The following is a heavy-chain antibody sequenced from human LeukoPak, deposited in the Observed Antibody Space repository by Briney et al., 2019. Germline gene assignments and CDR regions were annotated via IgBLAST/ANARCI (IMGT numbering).Heavy chain of an antibody. Sequence: GGSLRLSCTASGFIFSSFWMAWVRQAPGKGLEWVANIKPDGSLQFYGDSVKGRFTISRDNAKNSLYLQMNNLRAEDTALYYCATSYDSSGCDWGQGTLVTVPS. V-gene: IGHV3-7*01. CDR3: ATSYDSSGCD. D-gene: IGHD3-22*01. CDR1: GFIFSSFW. J-gene: IGHJ4*02. CDR2: IKPDGSLQ.